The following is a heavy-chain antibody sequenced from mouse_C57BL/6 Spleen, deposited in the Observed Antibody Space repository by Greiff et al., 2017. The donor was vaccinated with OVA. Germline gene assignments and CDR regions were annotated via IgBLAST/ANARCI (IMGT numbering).Heavy chain of an antibody. V-gene: IGHV1-55*01. CDR3: ARGEGYYGSSYGYFDV. CDR2: IYPGSGST. D-gene: IGHD1-1*01. CDR1: GYTFTSYW. Sequence: LQQPGAELVKPGASVKMSCKASGYTFTSYWITWVKQRPGQGLEWIGDIYPGSGSTNYNEKFKSKATLTVDTSSSTAYMQLSSLTSEDSAVYYCARGEGYYGSSYGYFDVWGTGTTVTVSS. J-gene: IGHJ1*03.